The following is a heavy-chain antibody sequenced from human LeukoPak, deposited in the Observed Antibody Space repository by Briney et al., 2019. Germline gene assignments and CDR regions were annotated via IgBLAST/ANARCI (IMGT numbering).Heavy chain of an antibody. CDR3: ARDRSSSWYYFDFDY. J-gene: IGHJ4*02. Sequence: QPGLSLTLSCAASGFTFSSSAMHWVRQAPGKGLEWVAIISYDGSNKYCADSVKGRFTISRDNSRNTLYLQMNSLRAEDTAVYYCARDRSSSWYYFDFDYWGQGTLVTVSS. CDR1: GFTFSSSA. V-gene: IGHV3-30-3*01. D-gene: IGHD6-13*01. CDR2: ISYDGSNK.